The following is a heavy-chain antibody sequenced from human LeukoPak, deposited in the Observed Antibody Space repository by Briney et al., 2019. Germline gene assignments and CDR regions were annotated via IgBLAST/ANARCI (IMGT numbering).Heavy chain of an antibody. CDR2: ISSSSTYI. CDR1: GFSFSGYS. CDR3: AKRVVPGSDYYYYYYMDV. D-gene: IGHD2-2*01. V-gene: IGHV3-21*01. J-gene: IGHJ6*03. Sequence: GGSLRLSCAASGFSFSGYSMNWVRQAPGKGLEWVSSISSSSTYIYYADSVKGRFTISRDNSKNTLYLQMNSLRAEDTAVYYCAKRVVPGSDYYYYYYMDVWGKGTTVTVSS.